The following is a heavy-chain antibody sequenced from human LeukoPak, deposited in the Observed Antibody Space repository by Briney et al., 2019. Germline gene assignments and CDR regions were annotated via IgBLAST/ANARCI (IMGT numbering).Heavy chain of an antibody. D-gene: IGHD2-21*02. CDR2: ISAAGGSA. CDR3: AKDLLFPTFGSDS. V-gene: IGHV3-23*01. Sequence: PGGSLRLSCAASGFTFSTYAMSWVRQAPRKGLEWVSAISAAGGSAYYADSVKGRFTVSRDNSKNTLYLQMNSLGAEDTALYYCAKDLLFPTFGSDSWGQGTLVTVSS. J-gene: IGHJ4*02. CDR1: GFTFSTYA.